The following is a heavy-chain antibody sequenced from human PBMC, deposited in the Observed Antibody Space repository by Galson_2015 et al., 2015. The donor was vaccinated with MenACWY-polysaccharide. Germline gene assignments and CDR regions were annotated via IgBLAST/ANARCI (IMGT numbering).Heavy chain of an antibody. D-gene: IGHD3-10*02. J-gene: IGHJ3*01. CDR3: AREGSRIVFHAFDV. CDR1: GLRFRGSG. CDR2: IQYDGSQK. Sequence: SLRLSCATSGLRFRGSGMHWVRQAPGKGLEWVAVIQYDGSQKQYIDSVKRRFTISRDHSKTTLYLEMNSLRAEDTALYYCAREGSRIVFHAFDVWGQGTMVTVSS. V-gene: IGHV3-33*01.